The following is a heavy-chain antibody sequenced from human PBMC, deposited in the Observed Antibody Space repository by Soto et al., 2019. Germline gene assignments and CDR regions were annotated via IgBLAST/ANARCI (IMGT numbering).Heavy chain of an antibody. CDR1: GYTITNYA. D-gene: IGHD3-16*01. CDR2: MNPNSGNT. CDR3: ARPGGVMMYNWFDP. J-gene: IGHJ5*02. V-gene: IGHV1-8*02. Sequence: GASVKVSCKASGYTITNYAIRWVRQAPGQGLEWMGWMNPNSGNTGYAQKFQGRVTMTRNTSISTAYMELSSLRSEDTAVYYCARPGGVMMYNWFDPWGQGTLVTVSS.